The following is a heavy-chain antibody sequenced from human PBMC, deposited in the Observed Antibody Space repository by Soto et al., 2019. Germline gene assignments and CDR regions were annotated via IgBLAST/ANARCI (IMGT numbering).Heavy chain of an antibody. V-gene: IGHV3-23*01. CDR3: AKAYRFYSSSWNWFDP. J-gene: IGHJ5*02. CDR1: GFTFSSYA. Sequence: PGGSLRLSCAASGFTFSSYAMSWVRQAPGKGLEWVSAISGSGGSTYYADSVKGRFTISRDNSKNTLYLQMNSLRAEDTAVYYCAKAYRFYSSSWNWFDPWGQGTLVTVSS. D-gene: IGHD6-13*01. CDR2: ISGSGGST.